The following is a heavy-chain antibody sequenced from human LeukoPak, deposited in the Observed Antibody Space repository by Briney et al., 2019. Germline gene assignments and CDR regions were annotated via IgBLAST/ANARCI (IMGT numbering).Heavy chain of an antibody. CDR2: ISSSSSTI. J-gene: IGHJ4*02. CDR1: GFTFSSYA. D-gene: IGHD2-15*01. CDR3: ARAWVGDYFDY. V-gene: IGHV3-48*01. Sequence: GGSLRLSCAASGFTFSSYAMSWVRQAPGKGLEWVSYISSSSSTIYYADSVKGRFTISRDNAKNSLYLQMNSLRAEDTAVYYCARAWVGDYFDYWGQGTLVTVSS.